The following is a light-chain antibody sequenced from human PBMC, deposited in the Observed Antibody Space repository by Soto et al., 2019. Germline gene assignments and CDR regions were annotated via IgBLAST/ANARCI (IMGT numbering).Light chain of an antibody. J-gene: IGLJ1*01. CDR3: AAWDDSLSGYV. CDR1: SSNIGTNY. Sequence: QSVPTQPPSASGTPGQRVTISCSGSSSNIGTNYVYWYQQLPGTAPKLLIHRNNQRPSGVPDRFSGSKSGTSASLAISGLRSEDEADYYCAAWDDSLSGYVFGTGTKLTVL. CDR2: RNN. V-gene: IGLV1-47*01.